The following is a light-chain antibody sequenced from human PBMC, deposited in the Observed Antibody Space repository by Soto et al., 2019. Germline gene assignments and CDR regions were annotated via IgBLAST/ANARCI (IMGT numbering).Light chain of an antibody. Sequence: DIQMTQSPSTLSASVGDRVTITCRASQSISSWLAWYQQKPGKAPKLLIYDASSLESGVASRFSASGSGTEFTLTIISLHPDDFATYYCQHYHSYFTWTFGQGTKVEIK. CDR3: QHYHSYFTWT. CDR1: QSISSW. J-gene: IGKJ1*01. V-gene: IGKV1-5*01. CDR2: DAS.